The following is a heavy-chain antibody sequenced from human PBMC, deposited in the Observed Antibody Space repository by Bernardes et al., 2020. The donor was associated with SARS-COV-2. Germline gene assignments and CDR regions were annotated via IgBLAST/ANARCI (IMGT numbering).Heavy chain of an antibody. CDR1: GYTFTAYY. CDR3: ARDGVVSRNFDAFDI. V-gene: IGHV1-2*02. Sequence: ASMKVSCKASGYTFTAYYLHWVRQAPGQGLEWMGWIAPNSGGSKCAQKFQGRVTMTRDTSINTAYMELSRLGSDDTAVYYCARDGVVSRNFDAFDIWGQGTMVTVSS. CDR2: IAPNSGGS. D-gene: IGHD2-15*01. J-gene: IGHJ3*02.